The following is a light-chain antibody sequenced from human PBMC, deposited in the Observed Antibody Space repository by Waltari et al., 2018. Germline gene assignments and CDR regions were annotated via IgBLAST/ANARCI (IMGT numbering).Light chain of an antibody. Sequence: QSALTQPASVSGSPGQSITISCTGTSSDVGGYNYVSWYQQHPGKAPKLIIYEVSNLPAGVSSRFSGSKSGNTASLTIAGLQAEDEADYYCNSYTRSDTRVFGGGTKLTVL. J-gene: IGLJ3*02. V-gene: IGLV2-14*01. CDR3: NSYTRSDTRV. CDR1: SSDVGGYNY. CDR2: EVS.